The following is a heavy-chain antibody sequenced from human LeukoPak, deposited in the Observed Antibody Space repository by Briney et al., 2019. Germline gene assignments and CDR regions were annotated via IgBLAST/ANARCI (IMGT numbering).Heavy chain of an antibody. CDR3: ARQDIVVVPAAINY. Sequence: PSETLSLTCTVSGGSISSSSYYWGWIRQPPGKGLEWIGSIYYSGSTYYNPSLKSRVTISVDTSKNRFSLKLSSVTAADTAVYYCARQDIVVVPAAINYWGQGTLVTVSS. V-gene: IGHV4-39*01. J-gene: IGHJ4*02. D-gene: IGHD2-2*02. CDR2: IYYSGST. CDR1: GGSISSSSYY.